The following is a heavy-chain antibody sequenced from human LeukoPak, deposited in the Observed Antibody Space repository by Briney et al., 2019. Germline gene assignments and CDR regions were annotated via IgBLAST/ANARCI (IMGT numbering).Heavy chain of an antibody. D-gene: IGHD2-2*01. CDR2: ISGSGGST. J-gene: IGHJ4*02. Sequence: GGSLRLSCAASGFTFSSYAMSWVRQAPGKGLEWVSAISGSGGSTYYADSVKGRFTISRDNSKNTLYLQMNSLRAEDTAVYYCAKLRDIAVVPAATGNFDYWGQGTLVTVSS. CDR1: GFTFSSYA. V-gene: IGHV3-23*01. CDR3: AKLRDIAVVPAATGNFDY.